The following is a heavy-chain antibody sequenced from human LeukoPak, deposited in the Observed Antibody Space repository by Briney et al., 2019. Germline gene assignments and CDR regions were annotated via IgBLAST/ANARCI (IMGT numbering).Heavy chain of an antibody. CDR3: AREDSSSWYLVTTRFDP. V-gene: IGHV4-39*02. CDR2: IYYSGST. D-gene: IGHD6-13*01. CDR1: GGSISSYY. J-gene: IGHJ5*02. Sequence: PSETLSLTCTVSGGSISSYYWSWIRQPPGKGLEWIGSIYYSGSTYYNPSLKSRVTISVDTSKNQFSLKLSSVTAADTAVYYCAREDSSSWYLVTTRFDPWGQGTLVTVSS.